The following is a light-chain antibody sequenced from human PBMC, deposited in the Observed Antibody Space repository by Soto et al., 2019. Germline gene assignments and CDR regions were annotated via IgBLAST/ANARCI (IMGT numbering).Light chain of an antibody. CDR1: QTVNSH. Sequence: EIVMTQSPATLSVSPGERATLSCRASQTVNSHLAWYQQKPGQAPRLLLYGASTRATGIPARFSGSGSGTEFTLTISSLQSEDLAVYYCQHYNNWPHTFGQGTKLEIK. V-gene: IGKV3-15*01. J-gene: IGKJ2*01. CDR3: QHYNNWPHT. CDR2: GAS.